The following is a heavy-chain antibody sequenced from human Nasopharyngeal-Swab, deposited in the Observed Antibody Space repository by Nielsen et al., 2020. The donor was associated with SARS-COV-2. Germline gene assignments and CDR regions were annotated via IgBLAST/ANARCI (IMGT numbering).Heavy chain of an antibody. CDR1: GVSIGSGGYS. J-gene: IGHJ6*01. D-gene: IGHD3-3*01. Sequence: SETLSLTCDVSGVSIGSGGYSWSWIRQPPGKGLECIGYMYFSGNSYYNPSFKSRVTISGDRSKNQFSLKMTPVTAADTAIYYCARAGAYDFWSLDVWGQGTTVTVSS. CDR3: ARAGAYDFWSLDV. V-gene: IGHV4-30-2*01. CDR2: MYFSGNS.